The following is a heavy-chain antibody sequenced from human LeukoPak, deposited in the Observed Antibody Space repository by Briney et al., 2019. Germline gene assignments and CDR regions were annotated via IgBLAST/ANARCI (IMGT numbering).Heavy chain of an antibody. Sequence: GGSLRLSCAASGFTFSSYSMNWVRQAPGKGLEWVSAISGSGSTTYYADSVKGRFTSSRDNSKNTLFLQMNSLTAEDTAIYSCARPRLEYCSGGSCFDAFDIWGQGTMVTVSS. D-gene: IGHD2-15*01. J-gene: IGHJ3*02. CDR1: GFTFSSYS. CDR3: ARPRLEYCSGGSCFDAFDI. V-gene: IGHV3-23*01. CDR2: ISGSGSTT.